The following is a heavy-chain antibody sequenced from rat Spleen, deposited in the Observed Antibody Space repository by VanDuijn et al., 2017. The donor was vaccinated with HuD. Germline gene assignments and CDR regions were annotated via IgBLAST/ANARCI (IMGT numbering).Heavy chain of an antibody. Sequence: EVQLVESGGGLVQPGRSLKLSCAASGFTFSNYDMAWVRQAPTRGLDWVASINSGGDNTYYRDSVNGRFTISSDNEKSTLNLQMDSLRSEDTATYYCARLGGLRNWFAYWGQGTLVTVSS. CDR3: ARLGGLRNWFAY. V-gene: IGHV5S23*01. D-gene: IGHD4-3*01. CDR2: INSGGDNT. J-gene: IGHJ3*01. CDR1: GFTFSNYD.